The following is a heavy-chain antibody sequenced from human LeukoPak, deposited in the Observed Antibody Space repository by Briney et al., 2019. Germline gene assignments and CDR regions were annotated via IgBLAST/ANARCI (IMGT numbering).Heavy chain of an antibody. J-gene: IGHJ3*01. CDR1: GFTFSSSA. CDR2: ISGSGGST. D-gene: IGHD1-26*01. Sequence: PGGSLRLSCAASGFTFSSSAMCWVRPAPGRGLGWVSAISGSGGSTYYADSVKGRFTTSGNNSKNRLNLKMNGRKAENPAVNSLRKVCGLEWEQLGAVDFGDQGIMIAVSS. CDR3: RKVCGLEWEQLGAVDF. V-gene: IGHV3-23*01.